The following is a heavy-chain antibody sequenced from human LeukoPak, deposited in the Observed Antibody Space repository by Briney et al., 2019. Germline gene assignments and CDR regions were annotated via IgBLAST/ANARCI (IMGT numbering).Heavy chain of an antibody. J-gene: IGHJ3*02. CDR2: ISGSGGST. D-gene: IGHD3-10*01. CDR3: AKVIVHGSGNRARSHDAFDI. CDR1: GFTFSSYA. Sequence: GGSLRLSCAASGFTFSSYAMSWVRQAPGKGLEWVSAISGSGGSTYYADSVKGRFTISRDNSKNTLYLQMNSLRAEDTAVYYCAKVIVHGSGNRARSHDAFDIWGQGTMVTVSS. V-gene: IGHV3-23*01.